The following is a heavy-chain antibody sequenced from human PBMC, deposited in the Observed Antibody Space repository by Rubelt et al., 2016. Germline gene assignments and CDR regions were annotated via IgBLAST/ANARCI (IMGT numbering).Heavy chain of an antibody. CDR3: AREREDDGDY. CDR1: GYTFTSYY. D-gene: IGHD1-1*01. J-gene: IGHJ4*02. V-gene: IGHV1-46*04. CDR2: INPSGGST. Sequence: QVQLVQSGAEVKKPGASVKVSCKASGYTFTSYYMHWVRQAPGQGLEWMGIINPSGGSTSYAQRVQGRVTMNRDTSTSTGYMELSSLRSEDTAVYYWAREREDDGDYWGQGTLVTVSS.